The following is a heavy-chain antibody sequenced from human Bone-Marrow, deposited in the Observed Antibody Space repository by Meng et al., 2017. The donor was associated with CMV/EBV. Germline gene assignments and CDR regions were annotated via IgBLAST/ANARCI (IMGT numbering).Heavy chain of an antibody. CDR2: ISGSGGST. Sequence: GGSLRLSCVASGFTFSNYAMHWVRQAPGKGLEWVSAISGSGGSTYYADSVKGRFTISRDNSKNTLYLQMNSLRAEDTAVYYCAKSIRRVVVPAAPTAVDYWGQGTLVTVSS. D-gene: IGHD2-2*01. CDR3: AKSIRRVVVPAAPTAVDY. J-gene: IGHJ4*02. V-gene: IGHV3-23*01. CDR1: GFTFSNYA.